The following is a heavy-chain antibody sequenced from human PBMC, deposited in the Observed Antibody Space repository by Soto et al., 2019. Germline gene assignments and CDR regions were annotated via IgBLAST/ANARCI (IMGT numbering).Heavy chain of an antibody. Sequence: GGSLRLSCAASGFTFSSYGMHWVRQAPGKGLEWVAVIWYDGSNKYYADSVKGRFTISRDNSKNTLYLQMNSLRAEDTAVYYCARERGITMIVVVKDYYGMDVWGQGTTVTVSS. V-gene: IGHV3-33*01. CDR2: IWYDGSNK. CDR3: ARERGITMIVVVKDYYGMDV. J-gene: IGHJ6*02. CDR1: GFTFSSYG. D-gene: IGHD3-22*01.